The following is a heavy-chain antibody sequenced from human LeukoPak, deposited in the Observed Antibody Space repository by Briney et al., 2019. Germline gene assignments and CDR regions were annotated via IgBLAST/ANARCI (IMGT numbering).Heavy chain of an antibody. V-gene: IGHV3-30*02. CDR2: IRYDGSNK. CDR1: GFTFSSYG. CDR3: ARDRERWLQPFDY. Sequence: GGSLRLSCAASGFTFSSYGMHWVRQAPGKGLEWVAFIRYDGSNKYYADSVKGRFTISRDNSKNTLYLQMNSLRAEDTAVYYCARDRERWLQPFDYWGQGTLVTVSS. D-gene: IGHD5-24*01. J-gene: IGHJ4*02.